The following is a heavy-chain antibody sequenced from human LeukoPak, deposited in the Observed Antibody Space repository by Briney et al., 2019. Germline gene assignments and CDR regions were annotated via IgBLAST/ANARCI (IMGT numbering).Heavy chain of an antibody. CDR2: INHSGST. D-gene: IGHD1-20*01. J-gene: IGHJ1*01. V-gene: IGHV4-34*01. CDR3: ARGYNWND. Sequence: SETLSLTCAVYGGSFSDYYWSWIRQPPGKGLEWIGEINHSGSTNYNPSLKSRVTISVDTSKNQFSLKLSSVTAADTAVYYCARGYNWNDWGQGTLVTVSP. CDR1: GGSFSDYY.